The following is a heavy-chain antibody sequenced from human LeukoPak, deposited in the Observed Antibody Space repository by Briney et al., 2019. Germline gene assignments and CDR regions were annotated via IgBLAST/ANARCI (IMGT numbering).Heavy chain of an antibody. D-gene: IGHD3-22*01. CDR1: GFTFSSYA. Sequence: GGSLRLSCAASGFTFSSYAMSWVRQAPGKGLEWVSAISGSGGSTYYADSVKGRFTISRDNSKNTLYLQMNSLRAEDTAVYYCAGGVGITMIVVVTNFDYWGQGTLVTVSS. J-gene: IGHJ4*02. V-gene: IGHV3-23*01. CDR2: ISGSGGST. CDR3: AGGVGITMIVVVTNFDY.